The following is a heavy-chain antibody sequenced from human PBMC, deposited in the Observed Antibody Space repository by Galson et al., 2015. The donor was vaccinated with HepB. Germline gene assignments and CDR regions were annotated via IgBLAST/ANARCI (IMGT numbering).Heavy chain of an antibody. CDR1: GFSFTRYA. Sequence: SLRLSCAASGFSFTRYAMTWVRQAPGKGLEWVSSITSSGGNSYYPDSGKGRFTVSRDNSKNTLLLQLNSLRAEDTAMYFCAKDGIMVANNPYHFHYWGQGTLVTVSS. V-gene: IGHV3-23*01. CDR2: ITSSGGNS. J-gene: IGHJ4*02. D-gene: IGHD2-15*01. CDR3: AKDGIMVANNPYHFHY.